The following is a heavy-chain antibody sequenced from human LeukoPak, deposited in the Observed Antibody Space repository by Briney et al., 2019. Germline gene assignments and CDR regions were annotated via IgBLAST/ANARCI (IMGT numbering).Heavy chain of an antibody. V-gene: IGHV5-51*01. Sequence: GASLQISCKGSGSIFTTCWIGWVRQLPGKGLDWMAIIYHGDSDTRYSPSFQGQVSISADKSITTAYLSLKASDTAMYYCARHRGLYCSGDSCYPVSGMDVWGQGTTVTVSS. CDR3: ARHRGLYCSGDSCYPVSGMDV. CDR2: IYHGDSDT. CDR1: GSIFTTCW. D-gene: IGHD2-15*01. J-gene: IGHJ6*02.